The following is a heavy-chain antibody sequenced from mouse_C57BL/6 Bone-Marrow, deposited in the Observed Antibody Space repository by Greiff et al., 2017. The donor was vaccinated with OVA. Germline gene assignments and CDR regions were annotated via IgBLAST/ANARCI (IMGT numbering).Heavy chain of an antibody. Sequence: EVKVEESGGGLVQPGGSLKLSCAASGFTFSDYYMYWVRQTPEKRLEWVAYISNGGGSTYYPDTVKGRFTISRDNAKNTLYLQMSRLKSEDTAMYYCARPDDYDEDLDYWGQGTSVTVSS. CDR3: ARPDDYDEDLDY. CDR1: GFTFSDYY. V-gene: IGHV5-12*01. J-gene: IGHJ4*01. CDR2: ISNGGGST. D-gene: IGHD2-4*01.